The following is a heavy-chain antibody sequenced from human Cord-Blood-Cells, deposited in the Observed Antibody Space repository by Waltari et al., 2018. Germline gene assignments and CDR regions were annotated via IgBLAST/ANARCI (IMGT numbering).Heavy chain of an antibody. D-gene: IGHD2-8*01. CDR3: ARGVGCTNGVCYTGAFDI. CDR1: GGSFSGYY. Sequence: QVQLQQWGAGLLKPSGTLSLPYAVDGGSFSGYYWSWIRQPPGKGLEWLGEINHSGSTNYNPSLKSRVTISVDTSKNQFSLKLSSVTAADTAVYYCARGVGCTNGVCYTGAFDIWGQGTMVTVSS. V-gene: IGHV4-34*01. J-gene: IGHJ3*02. CDR2: INHSGST.